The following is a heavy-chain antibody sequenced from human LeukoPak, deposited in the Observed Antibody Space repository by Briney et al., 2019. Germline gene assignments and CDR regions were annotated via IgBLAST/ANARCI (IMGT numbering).Heavy chain of an antibody. V-gene: IGHV3-30*03. CDR3: ATRGGVGAFDI. CDR2: ISFDGSNK. Sequence: GGSLRLSCAASGFTFSSYGMHWVRQALGKGLEWVAVISFDGSNKYYADFVKGRLTISRDNSKNTLYLQMSSLKIEDTALYYCATRGGVGAFDIWGQGTMVSVSS. D-gene: IGHD3-10*01. CDR1: GFTFSSYG. J-gene: IGHJ3*02.